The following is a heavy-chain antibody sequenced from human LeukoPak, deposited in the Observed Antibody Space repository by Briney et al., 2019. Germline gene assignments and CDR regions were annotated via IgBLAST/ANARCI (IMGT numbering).Heavy chain of an antibody. J-gene: IGHJ4*02. D-gene: IGHD3-22*01. CDR1: GFTFSDYG. CDR2: ISYGGSNE. V-gene: IGHV3-30*18. Sequence: GTSLRLSCAGSGFTFSDYGMHWVRQVPGKGLEWVALISYGGSNEYYARSVKGRFTISRDNSKNTLYLQMNSLRAEDTAVYYCAKSKRTAYYYDSSGYYYADYWGQGTLVTVSS. CDR3: AKSKRTAYYYDSSGYYYADY.